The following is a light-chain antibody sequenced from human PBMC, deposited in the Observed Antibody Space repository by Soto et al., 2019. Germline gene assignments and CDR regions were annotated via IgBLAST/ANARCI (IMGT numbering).Light chain of an antibody. CDR2: AAS. CDR1: RGISNY. CDR3: QQYDGYPIT. V-gene: IGKV1-16*02. Sequence: DIQMTQSPSSLSASVGDRVTITCRASRGISNYLAWFQQKPGKAPSPLIYAASSLQSGVPSKFSGSGSGTDFTLTISSLQPEDFATYYCQQYDGYPITFGQGTRLEIK. J-gene: IGKJ5*01.